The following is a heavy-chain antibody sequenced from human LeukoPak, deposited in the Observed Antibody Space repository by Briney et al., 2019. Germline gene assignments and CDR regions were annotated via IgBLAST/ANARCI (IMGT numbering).Heavy chain of an antibody. CDR3: AAPDCSSTSCKANYYYYGMDV. V-gene: IGHV1-69*13. CDR2: IIPIFGTA. Sequence: SVKVSCKASGYTFTSYAISWVRQAPGQGLEWMGGIIPIFGTANYAQKFQGRVTITADESTSTAYMELSSLRSEDTAVYYCAAPDCSSTSCKANYYYYGMDVWGQGTTVTVSS. D-gene: IGHD2-2*01. CDR1: GYTFTSYA. J-gene: IGHJ6*02.